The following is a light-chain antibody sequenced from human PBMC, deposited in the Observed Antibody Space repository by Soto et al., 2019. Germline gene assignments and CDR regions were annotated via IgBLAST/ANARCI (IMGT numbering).Light chain of an antibody. CDR2: GNS. J-gene: IGLJ2*01. CDR3: QSYDSSLSGWV. CDR1: NSNIGAGYA. V-gene: IGLV1-40*01. Sequence: QSVLTQPPSVSGAPGQRVTISCTGSNSNIGAGYAVHWYQQLPGTAPKLLIYGNSNRPSGVPDRFSGSKSGTSVSLAITGLQAEDEADYYCQSYDSSLSGWVFGGGTKITVL.